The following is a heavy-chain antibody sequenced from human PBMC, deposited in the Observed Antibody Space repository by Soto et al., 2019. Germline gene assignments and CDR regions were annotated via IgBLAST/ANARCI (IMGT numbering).Heavy chain of an antibody. D-gene: IGHD3-22*01. CDR1: GFTFSSYS. CDR3: ARDLEGYYDSSGYYVRYYYGMDV. V-gene: IGHV3-48*02. Sequence: GGSLRLSCAASGFTFSSYSMNWVRQAPGKGLEWVSYISSSSSTIYYADSVKGRFTISRDNAKNSLYLQMNSLRDEDTAVYYCARDLEGYYDSSGYYVRYYYGMDVWGQGTTVTVSS. CDR2: ISSSSSTI. J-gene: IGHJ6*02.